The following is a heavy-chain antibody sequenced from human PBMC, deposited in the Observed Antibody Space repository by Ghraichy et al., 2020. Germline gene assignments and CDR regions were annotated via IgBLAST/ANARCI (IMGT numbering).Heavy chain of an antibody. CDR1: GFTVSSNY. CDR3: ASEMGGCTNGVCYTFDY. D-gene: IGHD2-8*01. V-gene: IGHV3-53*01. CDR2: IYSGGST. J-gene: IGHJ4*02. Sequence: RGSLRLSCAASGFTVSSNYMSWVRQAPGKGLEWVSVIYSGGSTYYADSVKGRFTISRDNSKNTLYLQMNSLRAEDTAVYYCASEMGGCTNGVCYTFDYWGQGTLVTVSS.